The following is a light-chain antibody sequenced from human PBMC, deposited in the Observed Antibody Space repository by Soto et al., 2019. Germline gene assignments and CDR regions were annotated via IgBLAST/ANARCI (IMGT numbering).Light chain of an antibody. CDR2: AAS. J-gene: IGKJ3*01. CDR3: PQSYSTPRFT. Sequence: DIQMTQSPSSLSASVGDRVTITCRASQSISSYLNWYQQKPGKAPKLLIYAASSLQSGVPSRFTGSGSGTDFPLTISSLLPEDFATYYCPQSYSTPRFTFGPGTKVDIK. V-gene: IGKV1-39*01. CDR1: QSISSY.